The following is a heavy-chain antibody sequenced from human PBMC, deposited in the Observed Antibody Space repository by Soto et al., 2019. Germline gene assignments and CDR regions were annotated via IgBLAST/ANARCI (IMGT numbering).Heavy chain of an antibody. D-gene: IGHD4-4*01. J-gene: IGHJ6*03. CDR2: IYYSGST. CDR1: CGSISSDY. CDR3: ARLMTTVTTSNYYYYMDV. V-gene: IGHV4-59*08. Sequence: SETLSLTCTVSCGSISSDYWSWIRQPPGKGLEWIGYIYYSGSTNYNPSLKSRVTISVDTSKNQFSLKLSSVTAADTAVYYCARLMTTVTTSNYYYYMDVWGKGTTVTVSS.